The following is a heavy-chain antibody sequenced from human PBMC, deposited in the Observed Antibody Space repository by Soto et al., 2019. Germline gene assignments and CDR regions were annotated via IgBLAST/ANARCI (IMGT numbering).Heavy chain of an antibody. V-gene: IGHV1-18*01. Sequence: QVHLVQSGAEVKKPGTSVKVSCKASGYTFTSYGISWVRQAPGQGLEWMGWINGYNGNTNYAQKFQGRVSMTTDTSTRTAYMELRSLRSDDTAVFYCARDVAYSTSYPNSDYWGQGTLVTVSS. CDR2: INGYNGNT. CDR1: GYTFTSYG. CDR3: ARDVAYSTSYPNSDY. J-gene: IGHJ4*02. D-gene: IGHD6-6*01.